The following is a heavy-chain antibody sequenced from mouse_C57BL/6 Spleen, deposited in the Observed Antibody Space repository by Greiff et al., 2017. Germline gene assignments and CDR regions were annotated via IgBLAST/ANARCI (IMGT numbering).Heavy chain of an antibody. D-gene: IGHD1-1*01. Sequence: EVQLQQSGPVLVKPGASVKMSCKASGYTFTDYYMNWVKQSHGKSLEWIGVINPYNGGTSYNQKFKGKATLTVDKSSSTAYMELNILTSEDSAVYYCARGSTTVAPMDYWGQGTSVTVSS. CDR3: ARGSTTVAPMDY. J-gene: IGHJ4*01. CDR1: GYTFTDYY. CDR2: INPYNGGT. V-gene: IGHV1-19*01.